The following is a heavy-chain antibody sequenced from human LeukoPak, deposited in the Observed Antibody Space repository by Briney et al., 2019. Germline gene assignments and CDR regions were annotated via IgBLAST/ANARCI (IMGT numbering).Heavy chain of an antibody. J-gene: IGHJ4*02. CDR1: GASISSYY. CDR3: ACGSGGSCHGGY. D-gene: IGHD2-15*01. V-gene: IGHV4-59*01. Sequence: SETLSLTCTVSGASISSYYWSWIRQPPGKGLEWIGYIYYSGSTNYNPALKSRVTISVDTSKNQFSLKLSSVTAADTAVYYCACGSGGSCHGGYWGQGTLVTVSS. CDR2: IYYSGST.